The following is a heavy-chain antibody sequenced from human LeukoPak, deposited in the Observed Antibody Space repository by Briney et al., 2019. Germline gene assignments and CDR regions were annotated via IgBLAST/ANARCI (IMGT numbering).Heavy chain of an antibody. J-gene: IGHJ3*02. CDR3: ARYGATVTTFEGPNAFDI. Sequence: VASVKVSCKVSVYTLTELSMHWVRQAPGKGLEWMGGIDPEDGETIYAQKFQGRVTMTRDTSTSTVYMKLSSLRSEDTAVYYCARYGATVTTFEGPNAFDIWGQGTMVTVSS. D-gene: IGHD4-17*01. CDR2: IDPEDGET. CDR1: VYTLTELS. V-gene: IGHV1-24*01.